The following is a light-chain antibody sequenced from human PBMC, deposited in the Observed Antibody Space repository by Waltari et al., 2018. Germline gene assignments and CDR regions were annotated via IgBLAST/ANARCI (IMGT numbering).Light chain of an antibody. CDR3: NSRDSSGNKV. V-gene: IGLV3-19*01. CDR2: GKN. CDR1: SLRSYY. Sequence: SSELTQDPAVSVALGQTVRITCQGDSLRSYYASWYQQKPGQAPVLVIYGKNNRPSGIPDRFSGSSSVNTASLTITGAQAEDEADSYCNSRDSSGNKVFGGGTKLTVL. J-gene: IGLJ2*01.